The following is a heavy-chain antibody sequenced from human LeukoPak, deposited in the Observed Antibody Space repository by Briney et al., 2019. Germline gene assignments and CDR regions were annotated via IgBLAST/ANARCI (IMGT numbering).Heavy chain of an antibody. CDR3: VRGVGVSRFNYLDP. Sequence: GMSLRLSCAASGFTFSSFGMHWVRQAPGKGLEWVAVIWYDASNKYYVDSVKGRFTISRDNSKNTLYLQMNSLRDDDTAVYYCVRGVGVSRFNYLDPWGQGTLVIVSS. CDR1: GFTFSSFG. V-gene: IGHV3-33*01. D-gene: IGHD1-7*01. CDR2: IWYDASNK. J-gene: IGHJ5*02.